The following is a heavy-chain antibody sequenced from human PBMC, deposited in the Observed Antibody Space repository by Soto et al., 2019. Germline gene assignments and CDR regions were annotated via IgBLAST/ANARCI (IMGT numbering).Heavy chain of an antibody. CDR1: GGTFSSYT. CDR3: ARDAKTGTYYYYYYRDV. J-gene: IGHJ6*03. D-gene: IGHD1-1*01. V-gene: IGHV1-69*08. Sequence: QVQLVQSGAEVKKPGSSVKVSCKASGGTFSSYTISWVRQAPGQGLEWMGRIIPILGIANYAQKFQGRVTITADKSTSTAYMELSSLRSEDTAVYYCARDAKTGTYYYYYYRDVWGKGTTVTVSS. CDR2: IIPILGIA.